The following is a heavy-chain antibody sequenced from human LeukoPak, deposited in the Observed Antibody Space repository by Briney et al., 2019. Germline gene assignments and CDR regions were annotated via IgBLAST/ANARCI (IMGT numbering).Heavy chain of an antibody. CDR2: IYTSEST. V-gene: IGHV4-4*07. Sequence: SETLSLTCTVSGVSISSHYWSWIRQPPGKGLEWIGRIYTSESTNYNPSLKSRVTMSVDTSKNQFSLKLSSVTAADTAVYYCARVAYSSSWYYFDYWGQGSLVTVSS. CDR3: ARVAYSSSWYYFDY. CDR1: GVSISSHY. D-gene: IGHD6-13*01. J-gene: IGHJ4*02.